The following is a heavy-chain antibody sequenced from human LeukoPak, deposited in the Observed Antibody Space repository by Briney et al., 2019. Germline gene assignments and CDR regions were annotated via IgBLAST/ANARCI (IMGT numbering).Heavy chain of an antibody. V-gene: IGHV4-34*01. CDR2: INHSGST. CDR1: GGSFSGYY. J-gene: IGHJ4*02. Sequence: SETLSLTCAVYGGSFSGYYWSWIRQPPGKGLEWIGEINHSGSTNYNPSLKSRVTISVDTSKNQFSLKLSSVTAADTAVYYCARGPGKRRRLTPDSTAGRQRNDYFDYWGQGTLVTVSS. CDR3: ARGPGKRRRLTPDSTAGRQRNDYFDY. D-gene: IGHD2-2*01.